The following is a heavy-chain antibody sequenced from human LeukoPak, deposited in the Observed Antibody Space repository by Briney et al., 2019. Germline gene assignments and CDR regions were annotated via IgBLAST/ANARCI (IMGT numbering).Heavy chain of an antibody. J-gene: IGHJ4*02. V-gene: IGHV3-66*01. CDR2: IYSGGGADT. CDR1: GFTVSSNY. Sequence: GGSLRLSCVASGFTVSSNYMTWVRQAPGKGLEWVSVIYSGGGADTYYADSVKGRFTISRDNSKNTLYLQMNSLRAEDTAVYYCARGTYYFDYWGQGTLVTVSS. CDR3: ARGTYYFDY. D-gene: IGHD1-1*01.